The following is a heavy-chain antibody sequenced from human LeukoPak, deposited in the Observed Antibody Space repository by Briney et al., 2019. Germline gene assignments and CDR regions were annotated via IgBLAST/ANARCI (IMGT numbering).Heavy chain of an antibody. CDR2: ILDTGIT. Sequence: PGGSLRLSCAVSGFSVSDTFMTWVRQAPGKGLQWVSVILDTGITTYADSVKGRFSISRDNSKNAVYLQMNSLSVDDTAVYYCVRDKGGGRTERFDSWGPGTLVTVSS. CDR1: GFSVSDTF. V-gene: IGHV3-53*01. CDR3: VRDKGGGRTERFDS. D-gene: IGHD3-16*01. J-gene: IGHJ4*02.